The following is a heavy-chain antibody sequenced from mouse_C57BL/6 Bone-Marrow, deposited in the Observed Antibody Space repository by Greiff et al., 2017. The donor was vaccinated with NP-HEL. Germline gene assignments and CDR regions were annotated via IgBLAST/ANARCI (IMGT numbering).Heavy chain of an antibody. V-gene: IGHV1-81*01. CDR2: IYPRSGNT. Sequence: VQGVEPGAELARPGASVKLSCKASGYTFTSYGISWVKQRTGQGLEWIGEIYPRSGNTYYNEKFKGKATLTADKSSSTAYMELRSLTSEDSAVYFCARAITTVVARAMDYWGQGTSVTVSS. CDR3: ARAITTVVARAMDY. CDR1: GYTFTSYG. D-gene: IGHD1-1*01. J-gene: IGHJ4*01.